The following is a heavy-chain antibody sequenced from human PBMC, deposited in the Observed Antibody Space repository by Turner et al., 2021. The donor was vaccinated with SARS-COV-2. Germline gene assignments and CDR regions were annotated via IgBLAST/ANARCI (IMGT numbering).Heavy chain of an antibody. V-gene: IGHV3-48*03. D-gene: IGHD3-22*01. J-gene: IGHJ2*01. CDR1: GFTFRSYE. Sequence: EVQVVESGGGLVQPGGSLRLSCAASGFTFRSYEMNWVRQAPGKGLEWVSYISSSGSTIYYADSVKGRFTISRDNAKNSLYLQMNSLRAEDTAVYYCARDQYYDSSGYYFFRASYFDLWGRGTLVTVSS. CDR3: ARDQYYDSSGYYFFRASYFDL. CDR2: ISSSGSTI.